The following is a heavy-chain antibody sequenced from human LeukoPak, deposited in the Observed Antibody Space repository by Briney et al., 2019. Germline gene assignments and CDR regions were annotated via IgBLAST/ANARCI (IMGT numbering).Heavy chain of an antibody. Sequence: ASVKVSCKASGYTFTDYYIHWVRQAPGQGREWMGWINPNSGGTNSAQKFQGRVTMTSDTSISTDYIELSRLTSDDTAVYYCARSRDLSSWYFDYWGQGTLVTVSS. CDR1: GYTFTDYY. V-gene: IGHV1-2*02. J-gene: IGHJ4*02. CDR3: ARSRDLSSWYFDY. CDR2: INPNSGGT. D-gene: IGHD6-13*01.